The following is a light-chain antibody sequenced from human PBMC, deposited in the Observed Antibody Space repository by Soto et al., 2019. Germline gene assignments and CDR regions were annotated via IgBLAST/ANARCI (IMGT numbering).Light chain of an antibody. CDR2: GAS. V-gene: IGKV3-15*01. Sequence: EIVMTQSPATLSVSPGERATLSCRASQSVSSNLAWYQQKRGQAPRLLIYGASTRATGIPARCSGSGSGTEFTLTFSILQSEDFAVYYCQQYNNWPSTFGQGTKVDIK. CDR3: QQYNNWPST. CDR1: QSVSSN. J-gene: IGKJ1*01.